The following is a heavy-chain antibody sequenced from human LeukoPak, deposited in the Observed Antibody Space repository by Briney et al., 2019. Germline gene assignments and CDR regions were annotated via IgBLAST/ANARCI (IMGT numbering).Heavy chain of an antibody. CDR1: GFTFSSYA. V-gene: IGHV3-23*01. D-gene: IGHD3-3*01. Sequence: PGGSLRLSCAASGFTFSSYAMSWVRQAPGKGLEWVSAISGSGGSTYYADSVKGRFTISRDNSKNTLYLQMNSLRAEDTAVYYCAKDITIFGVVIIGYFDYWGQGTLVTVSS. J-gene: IGHJ4*02. CDR3: AKDITIFGVVIIGYFDY. CDR2: ISGSGGST.